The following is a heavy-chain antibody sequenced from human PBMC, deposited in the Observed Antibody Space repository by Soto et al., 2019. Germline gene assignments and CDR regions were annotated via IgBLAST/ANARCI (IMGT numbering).Heavy chain of an antibody. CDR2: ISWDGGST. V-gene: IGHV3-43*01. D-gene: IGHD3-3*01. J-gene: IGHJ4*02. Sequence: TGGSLRLSCEASGFTFDDFSMHWVRQAPGKGLEWVSLISWDGGSTDYVDSVKGRFTISRDNSKNSLYLQMNSLRTEDTALYYCAKDGSNFWSGYLAHWGQGTLVTVSS. CDR3: AKDGSNFWSGYLAH. CDR1: GFTFDDFS.